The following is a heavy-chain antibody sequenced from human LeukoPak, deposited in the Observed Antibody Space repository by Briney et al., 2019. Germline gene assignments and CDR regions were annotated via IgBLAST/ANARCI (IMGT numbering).Heavy chain of an antibody. CDR3: AKEDGYISGWYLFIEY. D-gene: IGHD6-19*01. Sequence: GGSLSLSCAASGFTFSSFAMSWVRQAPGEGLEWVAAIAGSGGDTYYADSVKGRFTISRDNSKNTPYLQMNSLRAEDTAVYYCAKEDGYISGWYLFIEYWGQGTLVTVSA. V-gene: IGHV3-23*01. CDR2: IAGSGGDT. CDR1: GFTFSSFA. J-gene: IGHJ4*02.